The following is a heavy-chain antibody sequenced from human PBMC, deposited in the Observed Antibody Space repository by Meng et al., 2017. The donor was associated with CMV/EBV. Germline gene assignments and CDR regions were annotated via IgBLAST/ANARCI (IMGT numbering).Heavy chain of an antibody. J-gene: IGHJ3*01. CDR1: GYTFTNYW. CDR3: ALKLLVPVGAFDV. D-gene: IGHD3-3*01. Sequence: GGSPRLSCKASGYTFTNYWIGWVRQMPGKGLEWMGIIYPGDSETRYSPSFQGQVTISADKSISTAYLQWSSLQASDTAIYYCALKLLVPVGAFDVWGQGTMVTVSS. CDR2: IYPGDSET. V-gene: IGHV5-51*01.